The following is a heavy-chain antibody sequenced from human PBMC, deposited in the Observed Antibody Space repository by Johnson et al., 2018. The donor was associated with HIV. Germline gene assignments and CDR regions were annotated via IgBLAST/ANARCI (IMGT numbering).Heavy chain of an antibody. J-gene: IGHJ3*02. CDR3: AKEGWAAAQEGWGAFDI. CDR1: GFTFSSYA. V-gene: IGHV3-NL1*01. D-gene: IGHD6-13*01. CDR2: IYSGGST. Sequence: QVQLVESGGGVVQPGRSLRLSCAASGFTFSSYAMSWVRQAPGKGLEWVSVIYSGGSTYYADSVKGRFTISRDNSKNTLYLQMNSLRAEDTAVYYCAKEGWAAAQEGWGAFDIWGQGTMVTVSS.